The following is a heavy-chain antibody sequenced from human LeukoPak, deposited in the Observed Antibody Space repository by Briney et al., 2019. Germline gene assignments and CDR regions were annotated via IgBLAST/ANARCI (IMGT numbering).Heavy chain of an antibody. D-gene: IGHD1-26*01. CDR1: GYTFTSYY. Sequence: ASVKVSCKASGYTFTSYYMHWVRQAPGQGLEWMGRIDPNSGGTNYAQKFQGRVTITRDTPISTAYMELSRLTSDDTAVYYCASRRDSGSFGADYWGQGTLVTVSS. CDR2: IDPNSGGT. CDR3: ASRRDSGSFGADY. J-gene: IGHJ4*02. V-gene: IGHV1-2*06.